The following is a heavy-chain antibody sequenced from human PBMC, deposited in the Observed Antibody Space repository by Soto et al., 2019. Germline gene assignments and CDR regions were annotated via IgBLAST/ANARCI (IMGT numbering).Heavy chain of an antibody. CDR1: GGSFSGYS. CDR3: ARGPSPFWSFDL. Sequence: QVQLQQWGAGLLKPSETLSLTCAIYGGSFSGYSWSWIRQPPGKGLEWIGEIIHSGSTNYNPSLTSPVAISGDSSKTQFSLTLSSVTAADTAVYYCARGPSPFWSFDLWGRGTLVTVSS. J-gene: IGHJ2*01. CDR2: IIHSGST. V-gene: IGHV4-34*01.